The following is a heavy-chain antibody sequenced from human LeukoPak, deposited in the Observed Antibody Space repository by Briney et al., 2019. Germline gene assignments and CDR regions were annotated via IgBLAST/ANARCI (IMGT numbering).Heavy chain of an antibody. Sequence: SQTLSLTCAISGDXISSNSAAWNWIRQSPSRGLEWAGRTYYRSKWYNNYAISVKSRIIINPDTSKNQFSLQLNSVTPEDTAVYYCARDLCTSSSCPNNWIDPWGQGTLVTVSS. CDR1: GDXISSNSAA. D-gene: IGHD2-2*01. V-gene: IGHV6-1*01. J-gene: IGHJ5*02. CDR2: TYYRSKWYN. CDR3: ARDLCTSSSCPNNWIDP.